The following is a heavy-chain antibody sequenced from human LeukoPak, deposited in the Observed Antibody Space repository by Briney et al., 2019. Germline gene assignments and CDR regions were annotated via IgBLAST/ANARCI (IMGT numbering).Heavy chain of an antibody. J-gene: IGHJ3*02. CDR1: GDSFGRHY. V-gene: IGHV4-59*08. D-gene: IGHD3-3*01. CDR2: IFHSGST. CDR3: ARHLSRYDFWSGYQNDAFDI. Sequence: SETLSLTCTVSGDSFGRHYWSWIRQPPGKGLEWIGYIFHSGSTDSNPSLKSRVTISVDTSKNQFSLKLSSVTAADTAVYYCARHLSRYDFWSGYQNDAFDIWGQGTMVTVSS.